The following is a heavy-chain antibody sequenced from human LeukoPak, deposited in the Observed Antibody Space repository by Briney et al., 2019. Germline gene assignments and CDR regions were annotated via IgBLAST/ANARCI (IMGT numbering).Heavy chain of an antibody. CDR2: IKQGGREE. CDR1: EFIFSDYW. D-gene: IGHD3-10*01. J-gene: IGHJ5*01. Sequence: GGTLRLSCVASEFIFSDYWMSWVRQAPGKGLEWVANIKQGGREEKYVGSVNGRFAISRDDAKSTLYLQMDSLSGDDTAVYYCARDNGGWFDSWGRGTLVTVSS. V-gene: IGHV3-7*03. CDR3: ARDNGGWFDS.